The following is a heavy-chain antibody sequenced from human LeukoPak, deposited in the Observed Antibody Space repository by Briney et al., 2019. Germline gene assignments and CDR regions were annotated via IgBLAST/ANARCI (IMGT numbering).Heavy chain of an antibody. J-gene: IGHJ6*02. D-gene: IGHD3-10*01. Sequence: SVKVSCKASGGTFSSYAISWVRQAPGQGLEWMGRIIPILGIANYAQKFQGRVTITADKSTSTAYMELSSLRSEDTAVYYCARVRYYGSGSYYSPYYYYGMDVWGQGTTVTVSS. CDR2: IIPILGIA. CDR3: ARVRYYGSGSYYSPYYYYGMDV. V-gene: IGHV1-69*04. CDR1: GGTFSSYA.